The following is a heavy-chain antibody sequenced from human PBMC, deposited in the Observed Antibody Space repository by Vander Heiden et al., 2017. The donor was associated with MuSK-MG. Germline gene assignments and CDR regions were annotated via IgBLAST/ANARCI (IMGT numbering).Heavy chain of an antibody. CDR2: INAGNGNT. D-gene: IGHD3-10*01. J-gene: IGHJ4*02. CDR1: GYTFTSYA. V-gene: IGHV1-3*01. CDR3: ARDPGVRGVDFDY. Sequence: QVQLVQSGAEVKKPGASVKVSCKASGYTFTSYAMHWVRQAPGQRLEWMGWINAGNGNTKYSQKFQGRVTITRDTSASTAYMELSSLRSEDTAVYYCARDPGVRGVDFDYWGQGTLVTVSS.